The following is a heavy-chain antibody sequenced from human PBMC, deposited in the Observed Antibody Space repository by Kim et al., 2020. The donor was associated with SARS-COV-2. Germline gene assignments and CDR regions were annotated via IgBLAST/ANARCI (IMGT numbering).Heavy chain of an antibody. CDR1: GYTLTELS. V-gene: IGHV1-24*01. CDR3: ATDERYCSSTSCYAWFDP. Sequence: ASVKVSCKVSGYTLTELSMHWVRQAPGKGLEWMGGFDPEDGETIYAQKFQGRVTMTEDTSTDTAYMELSSLRSEDTAVYYCATDERYCSSTSCYAWFDPWGQGTLVTVSS. D-gene: IGHD2-2*01. J-gene: IGHJ5*02. CDR2: FDPEDGET.